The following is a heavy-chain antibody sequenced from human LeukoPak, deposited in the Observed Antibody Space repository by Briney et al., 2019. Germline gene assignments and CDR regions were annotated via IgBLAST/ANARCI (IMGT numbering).Heavy chain of an antibody. CDR3: AKDMRDYGDYYFDY. CDR1: GFTFSSYW. V-gene: IGHV3-74*01. Sequence: SGGSLRLSCAASGFTFSSYWMHWVRQAPGKGLVWVSRINTDGSSTSYADSVKGRFTISRDNAKNTLYLQMNSLRAEDTAVYYCAKDMRDYGDYYFDYWGQGTLVTVSS. J-gene: IGHJ4*02. D-gene: IGHD4-17*01. CDR2: INTDGSST.